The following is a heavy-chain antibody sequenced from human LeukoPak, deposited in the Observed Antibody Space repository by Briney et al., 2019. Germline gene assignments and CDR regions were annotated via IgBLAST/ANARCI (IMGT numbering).Heavy chain of an antibody. CDR2: INHSGST. CDR3: ARGADYTSSSYYYMDV. Sequence: PGGSLRLSCAASEFSVGSNYMTWVRQPPGKGLEWIGEINHSGSTNYNPSLKSRVTISVDTSKNQFSLKLSSVTAADTAVYYCARGADYTSSSYYYMDVWGKGTTVTISS. J-gene: IGHJ6*03. CDR1: EFSVGSNY. D-gene: IGHD2-2*02. V-gene: IGHV4-34*01.